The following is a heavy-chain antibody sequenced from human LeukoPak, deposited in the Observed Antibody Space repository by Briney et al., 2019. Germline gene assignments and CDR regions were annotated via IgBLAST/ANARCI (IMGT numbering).Heavy chain of an antibody. J-gene: IGHJ4*02. CDR3: ASWGYDSSGYYFDY. CDR2: IYTSGST. D-gene: IGHD3-22*01. V-gene: IGHV4-59*10. Sequence: MTSETLSLTCAVYGGSFSGYYWSWIRQPAGKGLEWIGRIYTSGSTNYNPSLKSRVTMSVDTSKNQFSLKLSSMTAADTAVYYCASWGYDSSGYYFDYWGQGTLVTVSS. CDR1: GGSFSGYY.